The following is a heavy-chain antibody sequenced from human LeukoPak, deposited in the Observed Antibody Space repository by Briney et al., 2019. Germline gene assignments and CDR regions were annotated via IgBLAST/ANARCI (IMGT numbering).Heavy chain of an antibody. CDR1: GYSFTNYW. CDR3: ARHGGTSTLFDY. D-gene: IGHD3-3*01. J-gene: IGHJ4*02. V-gene: IGHV5-51*01. CDR2: IYPGDSDT. Sequence: GESLKIFCKGSGYSFTNYWIAWVRQMPGEGLEWRVIIYPGDSDTRYSPSFQGQVTISADKSINTAYLQWSSLKASDAAMYYCARHGGTSTLFDYWGQGTLITVSS.